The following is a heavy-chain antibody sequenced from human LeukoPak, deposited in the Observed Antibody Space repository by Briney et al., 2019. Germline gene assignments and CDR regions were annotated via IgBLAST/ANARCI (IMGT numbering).Heavy chain of an antibody. Sequence: GQSLRLSCAASGFIFSTYTMTWVRQAPGKGLEWVSTVGGSASGTFYADTVKGRFTISRDNSKNTLYLQMNGLRAEDTAVYYCAKGGDGRYYSRADYWGQGTLVTVSS. CDR3: AKGGDGRYYSRADY. CDR1: GFIFSTYT. CDR2: VGGSASGT. V-gene: IGHV3-23*01. D-gene: IGHD2-21*01. J-gene: IGHJ4*02.